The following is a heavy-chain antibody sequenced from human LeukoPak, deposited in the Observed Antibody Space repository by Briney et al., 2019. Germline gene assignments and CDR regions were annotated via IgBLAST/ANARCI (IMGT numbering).Heavy chain of an antibody. CDR2: ISSSGSTI. V-gene: IGHV3-11*04. CDR3: ATLPTTVTGDFDY. J-gene: IGHJ4*02. CDR1: GFTFSDYY. Sequence: GGSLRLSCAASGFTFSDYYMSWIRQAPGKGLEWVSYISSSGSTIYYADSVKGRFTISRDNAKNSLYLQMNSLRAEDTAVYYCATLPTTVTGDFDYWGQGTLVTVSS. D-gene: IGHD4-17*01.